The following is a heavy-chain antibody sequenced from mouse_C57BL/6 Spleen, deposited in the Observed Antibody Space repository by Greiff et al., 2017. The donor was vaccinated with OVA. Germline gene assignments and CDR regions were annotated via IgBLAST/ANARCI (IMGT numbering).Heavy chain of an antibody. CDR1: GFSLTSYA. CDR2: IWTGGGT. V-gene: IGHV2-9-1*01. Sequence: VKLVESGPGLVAPSQSLSITCTVSGFSLTSYAISWVRQPPGKGLEWLGVIWTGGGTNYNSALKSRLSISKDNSKSQVFLKMNSLQTDDTARYYCARTYSNFYYYAMDYWGQGTSVTVSS. D-gene: IGHD2-5*01. J-gene: IGHJ4*01. CDR3: ARTYSNFYYYAMDY.